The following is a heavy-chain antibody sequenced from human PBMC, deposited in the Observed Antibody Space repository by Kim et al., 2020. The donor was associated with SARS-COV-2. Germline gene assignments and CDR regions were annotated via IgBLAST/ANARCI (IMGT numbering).Heavy chain of an antibody. J-gene: IGHJ6*02. CDR3: ASSSAYGGSYREPYYYYGMDV. CDR2: IIPIFGTA. V-gene: IGHV1-69*13. Sequence: SVTVSCKASGGTFSSYAISWVRQAPGQGLEWMGGIIPIFGTANYAQKFQGRVTITADESTSTAYMELSSLRSEDTAVYYCASSSAYGGSYREPYYYYGMDVWGQGTTVTVSS. CDR1: GGTFSSYA. D-gene: IGHD1-26*01.